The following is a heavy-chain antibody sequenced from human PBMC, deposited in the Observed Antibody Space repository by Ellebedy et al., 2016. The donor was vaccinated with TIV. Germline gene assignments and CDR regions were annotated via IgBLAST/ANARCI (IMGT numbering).Heavy chain of an antibody. CDR3: ARIVAKGMDV. Sequence: SETLSLTCTVFGGSISNYYWTWIRQPPGKGLEWIGYIFHRGSSNYSPSLKSRATMSLDTSRNQFSLRLTSVTPADTAVYYCARIVAKGMDVWGQGTTVTVSS. CDR2: IFHRGSS. J-gene: IGHJ6*02. D-gene: IGHD5-12*01. V-gene: IGHV4-59*01. CDR1: GGSISNYY.